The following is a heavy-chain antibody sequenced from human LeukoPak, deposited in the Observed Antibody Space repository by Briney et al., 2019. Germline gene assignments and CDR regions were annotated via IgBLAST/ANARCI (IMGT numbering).Heavy chain of an antibody. J-gene: IGHJ4*02. CDR2: ISYDGSNK. D-gene: IGHD5-12*01. V-gene: IGHV3-30-3*01. CDR1: GFTFSSYA. CDR3: AKDQGPYSGYPSYFDY. Sequence: PGGSLRLSCAASGFTFSSYAMHWVRQAPGKGLEWVAVISYDGSNKYYADSVKGRFTISRDNSKNTLYLQMNSLRAEDTVVYYCAKDQGPYSGYPSYFDYWGQGTQVTVSS.